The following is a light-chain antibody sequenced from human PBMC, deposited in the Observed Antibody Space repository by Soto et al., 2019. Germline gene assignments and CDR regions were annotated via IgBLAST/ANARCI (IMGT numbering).Light chain of an antibody. CDR1: SSDVGGYNY. CDR2: DVS. J-gene: IGLJ1*01. V-gene: IGLV2-11*01. Sequence: QSALTQPRSVSGSPGQSVTISCTGTSSDVGGYNYVSWYQQHPGKAPKLMIYDVSKRPSGVPDRFSGFKSGNTASLTISGLQFEEGADNPFPSMPATYIYFFAPGTKLTAL. CDR3: PSMPATYIYF.